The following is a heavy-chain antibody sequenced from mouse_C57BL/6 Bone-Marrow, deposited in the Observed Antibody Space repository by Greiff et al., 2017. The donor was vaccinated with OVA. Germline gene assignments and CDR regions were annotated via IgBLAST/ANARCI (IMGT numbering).Heavy chain of an antibody. CDR1: GYSFTGYY. CDR3: ARGRGLPRGY. J-gene: IGHJ2*01. V-gene: IGHV1-42*01. CDR2: INPSTGGT. D-gene: IGHD2-10*01. Sequence: VQLQQSGPELVKPGASVKISCKASGYSFTGYYMNWVKQSPEKSLEWIGEINPSTGGTTYNQKFKAKATLTVDKSSSTAYMQLKSLTSEDSAVYYCARGRGLPRGYWGQGTTLTVSS.